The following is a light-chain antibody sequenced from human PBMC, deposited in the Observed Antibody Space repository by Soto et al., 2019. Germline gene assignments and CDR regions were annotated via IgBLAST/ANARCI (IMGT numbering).Light chain of an antibody. J-gene: IGKJ3*01. CDR2: GAS. V-gene: IGKV1-33*01. CDR1: QDIRTS. CDR3: QHYHNLPPFT. Sequence: DIQMTQSPSSLSASVGARVSITCQASQDIRTSLSWFQQKPGRVPKLLIYGASYLETGVPSRFRGSGSGTDFTFTISSLHPEDIGTYYCQHYHNLPPFTFGPGTKVDIK.